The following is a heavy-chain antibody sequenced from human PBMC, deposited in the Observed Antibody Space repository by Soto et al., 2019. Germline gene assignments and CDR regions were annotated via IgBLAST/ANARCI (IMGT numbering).Heavy chain of an antibody. V-gene: IGHV3-15*07. CDR3: TKARLWGGDGYNSYYYNAMDV. CDR2: IKSKTDGGTT. D-gene: IGHD3-16*01. J-gene: IGHJ6*02. CDR1: GFTFSNAW. Sequence: GGSLRLSCAASGFTFSNAWMNWVRQAPGKGLEWVGRIKSKTDGGTTDYAAPVKGRFTISRDNAKNSLYLQMNSLRPEDTALYYCTKARLWGGDGYNSYYYNAMDVWGQGTTVTVSS.